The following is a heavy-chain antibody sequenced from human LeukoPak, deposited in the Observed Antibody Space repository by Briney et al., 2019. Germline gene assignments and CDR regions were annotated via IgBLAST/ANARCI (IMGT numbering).Heavy chain of an antibody. CDR1: GGSISSYY. V-gene: IGHV4-59*01. D-gene: IGHD3-22*01. CDR3: ARARNYYDSSGPSPYSN. Sequence: SEALSLTCTVSGGSISSYYWSWIRQPPGKGLEWIGYIYYSGSTNYNPSLKSRVTISVDTSKNQFSLKLSSVTAADTAVYYCARARNYYDSSGPSPYSNWGQGTLVTVSS. CDR2: IYYSGST. J-gene: IGHJ4*02.